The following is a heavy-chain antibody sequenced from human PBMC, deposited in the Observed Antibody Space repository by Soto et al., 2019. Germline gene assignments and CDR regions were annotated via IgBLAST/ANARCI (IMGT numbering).Heavy chain of an antibody. CDR3: AGVAYYYYGMDV. V-gene: IGHV1-18*01. CDR1: GYTFTSYG. CDR2: ISAYNGNT. J-gene: IGHJ6*02. Sequence: QVELVQSGAEVKKPGASVKVSCKASGYTFTSYGISWVRQAPGQGLEWMGWISAYNGNTNYAQKLQGRVTMTPDTSARPASMELRSLRSDDTAVYYCAGVAYYYYGMDVWGQGTTVTVSS.